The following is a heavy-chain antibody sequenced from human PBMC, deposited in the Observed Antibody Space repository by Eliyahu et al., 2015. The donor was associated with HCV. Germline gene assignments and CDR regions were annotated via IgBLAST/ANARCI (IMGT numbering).Heavy chain of an antibody. D-gene: IGHD6-13*01. J-gene: IGHJ4*02. CDR2: ISYDGSNK. V-gene: IGHV3-30*18. Sequence: QVQLVESGGGVVQPGRSLRLSCAASGFTFSSYGMHWVRQAPGKGLEWVAVISYDGSNKYYADSVKGRFTISRDNSKNTLYLQMNSLRAEDTAVYYCAKGWGSSPVDYWGQGTLVTVSS. CDR1: GFTFSSYG. CDR3: AKGWGSSPVDY.